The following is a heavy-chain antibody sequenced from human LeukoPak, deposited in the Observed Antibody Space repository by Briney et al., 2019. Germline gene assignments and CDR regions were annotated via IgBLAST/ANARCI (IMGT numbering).Heavy chain of an antibody. V-gene: IGHV3-48*03. Sequence: GGSLRLSCAASGFTFSSYEMNWARQAPGKGLEWVSYISSSGSNKYYADSVKGRFTISRDNAKKSLYLQMNSLRAEDTAVYYCARTPTNCGGDCYADNWFDPWGQGTLVTVSS. CDR2: ISSSGSNK. J-gene: IGHJ5*02. D-gene: IGHD2-21*02. CDR1: GFTFSSYE. CDR3: ARTPTNCGGDCYADNWFDP.